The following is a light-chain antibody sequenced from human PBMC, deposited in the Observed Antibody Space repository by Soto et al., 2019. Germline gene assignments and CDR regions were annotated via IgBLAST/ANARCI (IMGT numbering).Light chain of an antibody. J-gene: IGLJ1*01. CDR1: SSDVGGYNY. CDR3: SSYTSSSTLEYV. Sequence: ALTQPASVSGSPGQSITISCTGTSSDVGGYNYVSWYQQHPGKAPKLMIYEVSNRPSGVSNRFSGSKSGNTASLTISGLQAEDEADYYCSSYTSSSTLEYVFGTGTKVTVL. V-gene: IGLV2-14*01. CDR2: EVS.